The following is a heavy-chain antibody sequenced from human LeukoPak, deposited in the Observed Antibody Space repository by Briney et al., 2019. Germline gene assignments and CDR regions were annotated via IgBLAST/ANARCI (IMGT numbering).Heavy chain of an antibody. D-gene: IGHD5-18*01. V-gene: IGHV1-18*01. J-gene: IGHJ4*02. CDR1: GYTFTSYG. Sequence: GSSVTVSCMASGYTFTSYGISWVRQAPGQGLEWMGWTSAYNGNTNYAQKLQSRVTMTTDTSTSTAYMELRSLRSDDTAVYYCARVPRSGYSYGYFDYWGQRTLVTVSS. CDR3: ARVPRSGYSYGYFDY. CDR2: TSAYNGNT.